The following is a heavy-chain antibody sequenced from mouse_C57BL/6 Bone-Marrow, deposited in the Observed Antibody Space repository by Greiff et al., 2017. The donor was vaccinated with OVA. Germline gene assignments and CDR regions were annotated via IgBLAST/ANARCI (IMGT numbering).Heavy chain of an antibody. V-gene: IGHV1-81*01. CDR1: GYTFTSYG. D-gene: IGHD1-1*02. Sequence: QVQLKQSGAELARPGASVKLSCKASGYTFTSYGISWVKQRPGQGLEWIGEIYPRSGNTYYNEKFKGKATLTADKSSSTAYMELRSLTSEDSAVYFCAREALWSYWGQGTLVTVTA. CDR3: AREALWSY. CDR2: IYPRSGNT. J-gene: IGHJ3*01.